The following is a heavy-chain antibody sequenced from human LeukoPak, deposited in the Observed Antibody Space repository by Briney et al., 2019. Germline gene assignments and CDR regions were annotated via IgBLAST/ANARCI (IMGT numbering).Heavy chain of an antibody. V-gene: IGHV1-69*05. J-gene: IGHJ4*02. CDR2: IIPIFGTA. CDR3: ASPRNGYYYYFDY. Sequence: PVKVSCKASGGTFSSYAISWVRQAPGQGLEWMGRIIPIFGTANYAQKFQGRVTITTDESTSTAYMELSSLRSQDTAMYYCASPRNGYYYYFDYWGQGTLVTVSS. CDR1: GGTFSSYA. D-gene: IGHD3-22*01.